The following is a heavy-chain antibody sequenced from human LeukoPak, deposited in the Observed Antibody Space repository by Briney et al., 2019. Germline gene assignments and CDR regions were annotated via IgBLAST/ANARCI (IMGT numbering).Heavy chain of an antibody. CDR1: GFTFSSYA. V-gene: IGHV3-7*01. CDR3: ARDIEAAGLFFDY. CDR2: IKYDGSEK. J-gene: IGHJ4*02. D-gene: IGHD6-13*01. Sequence: PGGSLRLSCAASGFTFSSYAMSWVRQAPGKGLEWVANIKYDGSEKDYVDSVKGRFTISRDNAKNSLYLQMNSLRAEDTAVYYCARDIEAAGLFFDYWGQGTLVTVSS.